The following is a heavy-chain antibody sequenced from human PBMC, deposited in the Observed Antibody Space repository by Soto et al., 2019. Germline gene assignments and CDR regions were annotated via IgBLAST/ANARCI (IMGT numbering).Heavy chain of an antibody. Sequence: VQLLESGGGLVQPGGSLRLSCAASGFTFSSYAMSWIRQAPGKGLEWVSVISGSSGSTYYADSVKGRFTISRDNSKNTLYLQMNSLRAEDTAVYYCAKGIAVLVLGWGQGTLVTVSS. CDR2: ISGSSGST. V-gene: IGHV3-23*01. CDR1: GFTFSSYA. J-gene: IGHJ4*02. D-gene: IGHD6-19*01. CDR3: AKGIAVLVLG.